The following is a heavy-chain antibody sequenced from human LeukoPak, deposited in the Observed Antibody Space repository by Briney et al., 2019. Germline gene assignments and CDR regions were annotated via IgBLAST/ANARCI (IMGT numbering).Heavy chain of an antibody. Sequence: PSETLSLTCAVYGGSFSGYYWSWIRQPPGKGLEWIGEINHSGSTNYNPSLKSRVTISVDTSKNQFSLKLSSVTAADTAVYYCARGTYDILTGYKYYFDYWGQGTLVTVSS. J-gene: IGHJ4*02. CDR2: INHSGST. V-gene: IGHV4-34*01. D-gene: IGHD3-9*01. CDR3: ARGTYDILTGYKYYFDY. CDR1: GGSFSGYY.